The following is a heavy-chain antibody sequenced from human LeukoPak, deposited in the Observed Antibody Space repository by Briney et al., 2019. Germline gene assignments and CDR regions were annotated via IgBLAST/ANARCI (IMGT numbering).Heavy chain of an antibody. J-gene: IGHJ4*02. V-gene: IGHV3-74*01. Sequence: AGESLRLSCAASGFTFSSYWMHWVRQAPGKGLVWVSRINSDGSSTSYADSVKGRFTISRDNAKNTLYLQMNSLRAEDTAVYYCADGDYGGFGGYWGQGTLVTVSS. CDR3: ADGDYGGFGGY. CDR1: GFTFSSYW. CDR2: INSDGSST. D-gene: IGHD4-17*01.